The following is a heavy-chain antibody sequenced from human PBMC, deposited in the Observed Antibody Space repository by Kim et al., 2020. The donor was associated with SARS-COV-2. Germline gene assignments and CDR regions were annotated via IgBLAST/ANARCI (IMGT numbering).Heavy chain of an antibody. CDR2: IWYDGSNK. Sequence: GGSLRLSCAASGFTFSSYAMHWVRQAPGKGLEWVAVIWYDGSNKYYADSVKGRFTISRDNSKNTLYLQMNSLRAEDTAVYYCAKGQGYGSANWFDPWGQGTLVTVSS. J-gene: IGHJ5*02. D-gene: IGHD3-10*01. CDR1: GFTFSSYA. V-gene: IGHV3-33*06. CDR3: AKGQGYGSANWFDP.